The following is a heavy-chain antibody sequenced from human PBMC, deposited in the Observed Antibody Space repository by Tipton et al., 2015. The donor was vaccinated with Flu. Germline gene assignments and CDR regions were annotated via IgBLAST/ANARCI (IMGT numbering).Heavy chain of an antibody. CDR1: GYSISSRYY. CDR3: ARRDYSSYVSDPKNWFEP. V-gene: IGHV4-38-2*02. CDR2: VYHGGTT. D-gene: IGHD4-11*01. J-gene: IGHJ5*02. Sequence: TLSLTCTVSGYSISSRYYWGWIRQPPGKGLEWIGCVYHGGTTYYNPSLKSRVTITVDTPKNQFSLRLTSMTAADTALYYCARRDYSSYVSDPKNWFEPWGQGTLVTVSS.